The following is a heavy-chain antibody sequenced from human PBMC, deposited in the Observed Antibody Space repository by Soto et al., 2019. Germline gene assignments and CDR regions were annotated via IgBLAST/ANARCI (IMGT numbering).Heavy chain of an antibody. V-gene: IGHV1-69*01. CDR2: IIPIFGTA. Sequence: QVQLVQSGAEGKKPGSSVKVSCKASGGTFSSYAISWVRQAPGQGLEWMGGIIPIFGTANYAQKFQGRVTITADESTSTAYMELSSLRSEDTAVYYCARRVWDGYNGWFFDLWGRGSLVTVSS. D-gene: IGHD5-12*01. CDR1: GGTFSSYA. CDR3: ARRVWDGYNGWFFDL. J-gene: IGHJ2*01.